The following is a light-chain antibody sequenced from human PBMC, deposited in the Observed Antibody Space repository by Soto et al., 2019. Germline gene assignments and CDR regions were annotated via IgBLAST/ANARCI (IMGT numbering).Light chain of an antibody. CDR3: QHYSSSPPAIT. J-gene: IGKJ5*01. CDR2: GAS. V-gene: IGKV3-20*01. Sequence: EIMLTQSPGTLCLTPGERATLSCRASQSVTSGYLAWYQQQPNQAPRLLIYGASYRATGIPDRFSGGGSGTDFTLTISRLEPEDFAVYYCQHYSSSPPAITFGQGTRLEIK. CDR1: QSVTSGY.